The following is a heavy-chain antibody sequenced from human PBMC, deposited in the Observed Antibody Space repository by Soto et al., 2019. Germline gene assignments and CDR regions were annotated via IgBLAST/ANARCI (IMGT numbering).Heavy chain of an antibody. CDR2: IRSEIDGGTT. J-gene: IGHJ5*02. Sequence: GGSLSISCAASVFIFSKAWMSWVRQAPGKGLEWVGRIRSEIDGGTTDYAAPVKGRFTMSSDDSQRTVYLQMSSLQTEHTALYDCTTDLCGYCSGPTYRTTNINSWFDRWGPGTMVTVSS. CDR3: TTDLCGYCSGPTYRTTNINSWFDR. V-gene: IGHV3-15*01. CDR1: VFIFSKAW. D-gene: IGHD2-15*01.